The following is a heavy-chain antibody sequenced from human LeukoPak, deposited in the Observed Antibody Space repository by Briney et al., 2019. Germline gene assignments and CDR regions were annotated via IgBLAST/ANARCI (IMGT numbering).Heavy chain of an antibody. Sequence: PSETLSLTCTDSRGSIISYYWRWIRQSPGKGLEWIGYVFHTGSTNYNPSLRSRVTMSVDTSRSQFSLEVRSVTAADTGVYFCARGNIAVTGPGVFYYYGMDVWGQGTTVTVSS. CDR3: ARGNIAVTGPGVFYYYGMDV. V-gene: IGHV4-59*01. CDR2: VFHTGST. D-gene: IGHD6-19*01. CDR1: RGSIISYY. J-gene: IGHJ6*02.